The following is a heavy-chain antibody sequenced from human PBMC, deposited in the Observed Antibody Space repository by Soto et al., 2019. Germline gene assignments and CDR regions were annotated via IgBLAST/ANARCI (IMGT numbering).Heavy chain of an antibody. V-gene: IGHV4-59*01. Sequence: QVQLQESGPGLVKPSETLSLTCTVSGGSISSDCWSWIRQPPGKGLEWIGYIYYSGSTNYNPSLKSRVPLSVDTSNNHFSLKLSSVTAADTAVYYCARSYRCYGYYYYGMDVWGQGTTVTVS. CDR3: ARSYRCYGYYYYGMDV. CDR2: IYYSGST. CDR1: GGSISSDC. J-gene: IGHJ6*02. D-gene: IGHD2-15*01.